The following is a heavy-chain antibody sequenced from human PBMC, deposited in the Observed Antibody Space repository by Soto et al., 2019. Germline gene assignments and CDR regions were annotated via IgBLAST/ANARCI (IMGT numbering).Heavy chain of an antibody. V-gene: IGHV3-23*01. CDR1: GFTFTPYA. J-gene: IGHJ2*01. CDR3: AKTGRGRYFDL. CDR2: ISGSGDST. D-gene: IGHD3-10*01. Sequence: EVLLLELGGGLVQPGGSLRLSCVASGFTFTPYAMSWVRQAPGKGLEWVSLISGSGDSTYYAESVKGRFTISRDNSKNTLYLQMNSLRADDTAVYHCAKTGRGRYFDLWGRGTLVTVSS.